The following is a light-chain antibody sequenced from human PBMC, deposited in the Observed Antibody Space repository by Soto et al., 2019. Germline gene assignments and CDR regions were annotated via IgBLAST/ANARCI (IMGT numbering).Light chain of an antibody. CDR1: NTDLGVYGY. CDR2: DVN. V-gene: IGLV2-14*01. J-gene: IGLJ1*01. CDR3: FSKISGFVYG. Sequence: QSALAQPACVSGSFGQSITISCSGLNTDLGVYGYVSWYQHQSGKAPKLLIYDVNNRPSGISDRFSGSKSGDTASLTISGLQAEDEADYFCFSKISGFVYGFGTGTKVTVL.